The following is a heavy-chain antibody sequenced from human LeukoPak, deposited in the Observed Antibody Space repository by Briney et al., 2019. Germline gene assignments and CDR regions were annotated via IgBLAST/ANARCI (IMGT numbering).Heavy chain of an antibody. CDR1: GGSISSSSYY. D-gene: IGHD2-15*01. V-gene: IGHV4-39*01. Sequence: SETLSLTCTVSGGSISSSSYYWGWIRQPPGKGLEWIGSFYYSGSTYYNPSLKSRVTISVDTSQNQVSLKMRFVTAADTAVYYCAITIGGYCSGGSCFPRVDYWGQGTLVTVSS. J-gene: IGHJ4*02. CDR3: AITIGGYCSGGSCFPRVDY. CDR2: FYYSGST.